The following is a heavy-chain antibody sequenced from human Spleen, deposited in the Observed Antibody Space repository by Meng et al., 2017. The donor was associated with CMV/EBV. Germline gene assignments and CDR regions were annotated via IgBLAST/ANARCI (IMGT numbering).Heavy chain of an antibody. J-gene: IGHJ4*02. CDR3: ARDLGGVHY. CDR2: ISYDGSNK. CDR1: GFTFSSYA. Sequence: QVQLVVSGVVVVQPGRSLCLSCAVSGFTFSSYAMHWVRQAPGKGLEWVAVISYDGSNKYYADSVKGRFTISRDNSKNTLYLQMNSLRAEDTAVYYCARDLGGVHYWGQGTLVTVS. D-gene: IGHD3-16*01. V-gene: IGHV3-30-3*01.